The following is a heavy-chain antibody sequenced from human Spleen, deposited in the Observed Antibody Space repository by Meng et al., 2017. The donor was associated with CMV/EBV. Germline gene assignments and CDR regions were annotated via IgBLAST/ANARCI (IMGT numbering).Heavy chain of an antibody. Sequence: SGPTLVKPTETLTLTCTVSGFSLSDARMGVSWIRQPPGKALEWLAHIFSNDEKSYSTSLKSRLTISKDTSKSQVVLTMTNMDPVDTATYYCARSFGSSKPFSYFDYWGQGTLVTVSS. CDR1: GFSLSDARMG. CDR2: IFSNDEK. CDR3: ARSFGSSKPFSYFDY. J-gene: IGHJ4*02. D-gene: IGHD1-26*01. V-gene: IGHV2-26*01.